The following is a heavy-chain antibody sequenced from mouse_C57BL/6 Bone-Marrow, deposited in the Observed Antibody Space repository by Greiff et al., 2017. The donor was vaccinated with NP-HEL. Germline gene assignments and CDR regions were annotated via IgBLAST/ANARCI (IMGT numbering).Heavy chain of an antibody. CDR1: GFTFSNYW. CDR2: IRLKSDNYAT. CDR3: TTVRFYYFDY. J-gene: IGHJ2*01. V-gene: IGHV6-3*01. Sequence: EVKLEESGGGLVQPGGSMKLSCVASGFTFSNYWMNWVRQSPEKGLEWVAQIRLKSDNYATHYAESVKGRFTISRDDSKSSVYLQMNNLRAEDTGIYYCTTVRFYYFDYWGQGTTLTVSS.